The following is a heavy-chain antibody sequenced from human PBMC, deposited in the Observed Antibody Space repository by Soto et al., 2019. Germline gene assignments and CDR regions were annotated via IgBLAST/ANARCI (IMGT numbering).Heavy chain of an antibody. D-gene: IGHD5-12*01. V-gene: IGHV3-74*01. J-gene: IGHJ6*02. CDR2: INSDGSGT. CDR3: ARGRHLVATIDGGYYGMDV. CDR1: GFTFSSYW. Sequence: GGSLRLSCAASGFTFSSYWMHWVRQAPGKGLVWVSRINSDGSGTSYADSVKGRFTISRDNAKNTLYLQMNSLRAEDTAVYYCARGRHLVATIDGGYYGMDVWGQGTTVTVSS.